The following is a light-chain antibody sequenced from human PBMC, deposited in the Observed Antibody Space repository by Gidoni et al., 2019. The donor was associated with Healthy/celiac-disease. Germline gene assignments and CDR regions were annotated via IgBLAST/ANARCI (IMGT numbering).Light chain of an antibody. CDR2: DAS. CDR1: QGISSA. J-gene: IGKJ4*01. CDR3: QQFNSYRLT. V-gene: IGKV1-13*02. Sequence: AIQLTQSPSSLSASVGDRVTITCRASQGISSALAWYPQKPGKAPKLLIYDASSLESGVPSRFSGSGSGTDFTLTISSLQPEDFATYYCQQFNSYRLTFGGGTKVEIK.